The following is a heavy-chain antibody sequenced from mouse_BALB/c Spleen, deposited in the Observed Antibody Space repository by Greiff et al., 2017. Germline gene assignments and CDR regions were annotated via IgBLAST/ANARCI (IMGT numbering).Heavy chain of an antibody. CDR2: IYPGSGST. J-gene: IGHJ3*01. Sequence: LQQPGSELVRPGASVKLSCKASGYTFTSYWMHWVKQRHGQGLEWIGNIYPGSGSTNYDEKFKSKGTLTVDTSSSTAYMHLSSLTSEDSAVYYCTRGYGSSSAWFAYWGQGTLVTVSA. CDR3: TRGYGSSSAWFAY. CDR1: GYTFTSYW. V-gene: IGHV1S22*01. D-gene: IGHD1-1*01.